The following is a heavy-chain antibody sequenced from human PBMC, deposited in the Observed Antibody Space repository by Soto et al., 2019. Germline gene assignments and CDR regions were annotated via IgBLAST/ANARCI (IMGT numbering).Heavy chain of an antibody. CDR3: ARAEAAHTFDP. J-gene: IGHJ5*02. CDR1: GYTFTSYG. V-gene: IGHV1-18*01. D-gene: IGHD6-13*01. Sequence: QGQLVQSGAEVKKPGASVKVSCKASGYTFTSYGISWVRQAPGQGLEWLGWISPYNGNTTYAQKLQGRVTMTTDTSMSTAYMGLRSLRSDDTAVYYCARAEAAHTFDPWGQGILVTVSS. CDR2: ISPYNGNT.